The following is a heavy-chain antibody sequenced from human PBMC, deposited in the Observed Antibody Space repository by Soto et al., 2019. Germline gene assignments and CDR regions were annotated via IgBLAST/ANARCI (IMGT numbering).Heavy chain of an antibody. CDR1: GGSFSGYY. CDR3: ARTYGPIRSGWSSGFDT. Sequence: XETLSLPCAVYGGSFSGYYWSWIRQPPGKGLEWIGEINHSGSTNYNPSLKSRVTISVDTSKNQFSLKLSSVTAADTAVYYCARTYGPIRSGWSSGFDTWGQGTLVTVSS. CDR2: INHSGST. V-gene: IGHV4-34*01. J-gene: IGHJ5*02. D-gene: IGHD6-19*01.